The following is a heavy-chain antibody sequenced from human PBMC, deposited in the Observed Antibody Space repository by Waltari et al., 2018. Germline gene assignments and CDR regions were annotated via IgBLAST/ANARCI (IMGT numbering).Heavy chain of an antibody. CDR1: GGSFSGYS. CDR3: ARGCTPFVLRYFDWTGNWFDP. D-gene: IGHD3-9*01. CDR2: INHSGST. V-gene: IGHV4-34*01. Sequence: QVQLQQWGAGLLKPSETLSLTCAVYGGSFSGYSWSWIRQPPGKGLEWIGEINHSGSTNYNPSLKSRVTISVDTSKNQFSLKLSSVTAADTAVYYCARGCTPFVLRYFDWTGNWFDPWGQGTLVTVSS. J-gene: IGHJ5*02.